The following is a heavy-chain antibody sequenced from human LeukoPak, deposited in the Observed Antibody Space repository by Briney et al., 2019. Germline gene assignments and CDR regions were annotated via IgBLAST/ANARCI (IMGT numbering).Heavy chain of an antibody. CDR2: ISAYNGNT. D-gene: IGHD2-15*01. CDR3: VRSGYCYGGTCHSGAFDI. Sequence: ASVKVSCKASGYTFTSYGISWVRQAPGQGLEWMGWISAYNGNTDFAQKLQGRITMTTDTSTSTAYMELRSLRSDDTAVYYCVRSGYCYGGTCHSGAFDIWGQGTVVTVSS. V-gene: IGHV1-18*01. CDR1: GYTFTSYG. J-gene: IGHJ3*02.